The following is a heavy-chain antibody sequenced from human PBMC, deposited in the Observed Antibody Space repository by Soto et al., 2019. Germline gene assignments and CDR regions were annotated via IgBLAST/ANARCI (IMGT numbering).Heavy chain of an antibody. CDR3: AHSDSVPCCYYYDS. CDR1: GLTHSSIGVA. CDR2: LYWNDDR. D-gene: IGHD1-26*01. J-gene: IGHJ4*02. Sequence: QITLKESGPALVKPTQPLTLTCTFSGLTHSSIGVAVCLICQPPGKALKWLALLYWNDDRLYSPSMKSRLTITKNTHKNHVIHTVTNMDPMDTATYYSAHSDSVPCCYYYDSRGQGTLDSVSS. V-gene: IGHV2-5*01.